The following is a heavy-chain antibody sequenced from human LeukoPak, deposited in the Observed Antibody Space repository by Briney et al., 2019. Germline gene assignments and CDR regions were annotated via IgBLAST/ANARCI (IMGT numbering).Heavy chain of an antibody. D-gene: IGHD2-15*01. J-gene: IGHJ4*02. Sequence: AGGSLRLSCAASGFTFSSYAMSWVRPAPGKGLEWVSAISGSGGSTYYADSGKGRCTISRDNSKNTLYLQMNSLRAEDTAVYYCTCGWWYSFDNWGQGTLVTVSS. CDR1: GFTFSSYA. CDR3: TCGWWYSFDN. V-gene: IGHV3-23*01. CDR2: ISGSGGST.